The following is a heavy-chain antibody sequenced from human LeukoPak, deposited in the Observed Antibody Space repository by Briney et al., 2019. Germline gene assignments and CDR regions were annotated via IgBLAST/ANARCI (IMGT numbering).Heavy chain of an antibody. D-gene: IGHD6-13*01. CDR3: ARDSPIAAAGTGPPNYYYGMDV. J-gene: IGHJ6*02. CDR1: GYTFTGYY. CDR2: INPNSGGT. V-gene: IGHV1-2*04. Sequence: ASVKVSCKASGYTFTGYYMHWVRQAPGQGLEWMGWINPNSGGTNYAQKFQGWVTMTRDTSISTAYMELSRLRSDDTAVYYCARDSPIAAAGTGPPNYYYGMDVWGQGTTVTVSS.